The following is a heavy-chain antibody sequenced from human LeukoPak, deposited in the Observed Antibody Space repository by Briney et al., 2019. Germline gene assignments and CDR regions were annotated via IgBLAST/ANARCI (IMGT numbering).Heavy chain of an antibody. Sequence: SGGSLRLPCAASGFTFSSYWMNWARQAPGKGLEWVASISHNGNVNYYVDSVKGRFTISRDNAKNSLYLQMSNLRAEDTAVYFCARGGGLDVWGQGATVTVSS. D-gene: IGHD3-16*01. CDR3: ARGGGLDV. V-gene: IGHV3-7*03. CDR1: GFTFSSYW. CDR2: ISHNGNVN. J-gene: IGHJ6*02.